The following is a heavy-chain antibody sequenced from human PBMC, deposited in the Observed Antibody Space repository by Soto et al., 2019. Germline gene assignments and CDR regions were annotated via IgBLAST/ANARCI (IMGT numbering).Heavy chain of an antibody. Sequence: GGSLRLSCAVSGFTFGNQWMSWARQAPGKGLEWVANINQDGSAKSHVDSVEGRFTISRDNSKNIFFLEMSDLRAEDTAVYYCAIGATTTNMDNYLDHWGLATLVTAPQ. CDR1: GFTFGNQW. V-gene: IGHV3-7*03. D-gene: IGHD1-26*01. CDR3: AIGATTTNMDNYLDH. CDR2: INQDGSAK. J-gene: IGHJ4*02.